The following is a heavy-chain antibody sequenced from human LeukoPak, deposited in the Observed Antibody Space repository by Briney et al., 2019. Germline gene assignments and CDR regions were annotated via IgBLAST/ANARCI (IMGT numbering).Heavy chain of an antibody. V-gene: IGHV1-69*01. CDR2: IIPIFGTA. Sequence: SVKVSCKASGDTFGSYALSWVRQAPGQGLEWMGGIIPIFGTANHAQKFQGRVTITADESTSTAYMDLSRLRCEDTAVYYCASSLGYTYGWNSWGQGTLVTVSS. D-gene: IGHD5-18*01. CDR1: GDTFGSYA. J-gene: IGHJ4*02. CDR3: ASSLGYTYGWNS.